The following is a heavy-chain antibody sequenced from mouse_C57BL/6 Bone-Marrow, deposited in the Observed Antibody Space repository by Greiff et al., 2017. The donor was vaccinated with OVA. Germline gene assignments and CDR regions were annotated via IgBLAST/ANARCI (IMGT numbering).Heavy chain of an antibody. CDR1: GFSLTSYG. CDR2: IWSGGST. CDR3: ARGGIYYGYDGVDY. D-gene: IGHD2-2*01. J-gene: IGHJ2*01. V-gene: IGHV2-2*01. Sequence: VQRVESGPGLVQPSQSLSITCTVSGFSLTSYGVHWVRQSPGKGLEWLGVIWSGGSTAYNAAFISRLSISKDNSKSQVFFKMNSLQADDTAIYYCARGGIYYGYDGVDYWGQGTTLTVSS.